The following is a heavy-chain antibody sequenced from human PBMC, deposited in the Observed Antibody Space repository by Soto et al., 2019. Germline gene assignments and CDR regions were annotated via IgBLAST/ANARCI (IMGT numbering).Heavy chain of an antibody. Sequence: ASVKVSCKASGYPFTSYYMHWMRQAPGQGLEWMGIINPSDGRTRYGEKFQGRVTMTRDTSTSTVYMELSSLRSEDTAVYYCARARGYTFGYNYFDPWGQGTLVNV. CDR2: INPSDGRT. D-gene: IGHD5-18*01. CDR3: ARARGYTFGYNYFDP. V-gene: IGHV1-46*01. CDR1: GYPFTSYY. J-gene: IGHJ5*02.